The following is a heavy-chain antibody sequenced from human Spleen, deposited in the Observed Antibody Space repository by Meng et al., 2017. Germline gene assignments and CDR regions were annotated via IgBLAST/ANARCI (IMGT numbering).Heavy chain of an antibody. Sequence: GESLKISCAASGFTFSSYAMNWVRRAPGQGLEWVSSISHSSSYIFYADSVRGRFTISRDNARNSLYLQMNSLRAEDTAVYYCAKGQTTVTYFDYWGQGTLVTVSS. J-gene: IGHJ4*02. CDR1: GFTFSSYA. D-gene: IGHD4-17*01. CDR2: ISHSSSYI. CDR3: AKGQTTVTYFDY. V-gene: IGHV3-21*01.